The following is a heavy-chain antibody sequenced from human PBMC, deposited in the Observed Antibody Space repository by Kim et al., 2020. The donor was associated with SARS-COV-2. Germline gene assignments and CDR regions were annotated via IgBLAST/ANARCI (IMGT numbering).Heavy chain of an antibody. D-gene: IGHD2-15*01. CDR2: IYYSGST. J-gene: IGHJ6*02. V-gene: IGHV4-31*03. Sequence: SETLSLTCTVSGGSISSGGYYWSWIRQHPGKGLEWIGYIYYSGSTYYNPSLKSRVTISVDTSKNQFSLKLSSVTAADTAVYYCAGEPLKTLLPTYYYGMDVWGQGTTVTVSS. CDR1: GGSISSGGYY. CDR3: AGEPLKTLLPTYYYGMDV.